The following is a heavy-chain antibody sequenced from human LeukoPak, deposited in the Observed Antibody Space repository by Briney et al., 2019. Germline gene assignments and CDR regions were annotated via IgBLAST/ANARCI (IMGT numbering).Heavy chain of an antibody. CDR2: INHSGST. D-gene: IGHD3-10*01. V-gene: IGHV4-34*01. CDR1: GGSFSGYY. J-gene: IGHJ4*02. Sequence: PSETLSLTCAVYGGSFSGYYWSWIRQPPGKGLEWIGEINHSGSTNYNPSLKSRVTISVDTSKNQFSLKLSSVTAADTAVYCCAIDYYGSGRSGDYWGQGTLVTVSS. CDR3: AIDYYGSGRSGDY.